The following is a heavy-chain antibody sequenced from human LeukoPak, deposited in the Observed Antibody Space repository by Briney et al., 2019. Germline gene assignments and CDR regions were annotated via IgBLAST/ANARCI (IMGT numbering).Heavy chain of an antibody. V-gene: IGHV3-21*01. Sequence: PGGSLRLSCAASGFTFGSYSMNWVRQAPGKGLEWVSSISSSSRYIYYADSVKGRFTISRDNAKNSLYLQMNSLRVEDTAVYYCAREVGTGSYIDYWGRGTLVTVS. CDR3: AREVGTGSYIDY. J-gene: IGHJ4*02. CDR2: ISSSSRYI. CDR1: GFTFGSYS. D-gene: IGHD3-10*01.